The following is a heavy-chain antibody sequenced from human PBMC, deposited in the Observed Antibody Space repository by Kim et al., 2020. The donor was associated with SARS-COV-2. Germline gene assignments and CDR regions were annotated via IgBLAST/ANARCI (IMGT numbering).Heavy chain of an antibody. Sequence: GGSLRLSCAASGFTVSSNYMSWVRQAPGKGLEWVSVIYSGGSTYYADSVKGRFTISRDNSKNTLYLQMNSLRAEDTAVYYCGRDPARNYYDSSGTNGYWGQGTLVTVSS. J-gene: IGHJ4*02. CDR2: IYSGGST. D-gene: IGHD3-22*01. CDR1: GFTVSSNY. V-gene: IGHV3-66*01. CDR3: GRDPARNYYDSSGTNGY.